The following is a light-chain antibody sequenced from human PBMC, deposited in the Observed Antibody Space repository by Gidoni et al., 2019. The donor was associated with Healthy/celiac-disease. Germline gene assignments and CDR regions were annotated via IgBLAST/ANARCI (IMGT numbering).Light chain of an antibody. V-gene: IGKV4-1*01. CDR1: QSVLYSSNNKNY. CDR3: QQYYSTLLT. J-gene: IGKJ4*01. Sequence: DIVMTQSPDSLAVSLGVRATINCKSSQSVLYSSNNKNYLAWYQQKPGQPPKLLIYWASTRESGVTDRFSGSGSGTDFTLTISSLQAEDVAVYYCQQYYSTLLTFGGGTKVEIK. CDR2: WAS.